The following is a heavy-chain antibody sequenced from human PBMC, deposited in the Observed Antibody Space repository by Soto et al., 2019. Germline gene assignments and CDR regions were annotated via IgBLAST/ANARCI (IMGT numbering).Heavy chain of an antibody. D-gene: IGHD6-19*01. Sequence: QVQLVQSGAEVKKPGASVKVSCKASGYTFTSYAMHWVRQAPGQRLEWMGWINAGNGNTKYSQKFQGRVTITRDTSASTAYMELSSLRSEDTAVYYCARIEAVDGPNDAFDIWGQGTMVTVSS. CDR1: GYTFTSYA. CDR3: ARIEAVDGPNDAFDI. V-gene: IGHV1-3*01. CDR2: INAGNGNT. J-gene: IGHJ3*02.